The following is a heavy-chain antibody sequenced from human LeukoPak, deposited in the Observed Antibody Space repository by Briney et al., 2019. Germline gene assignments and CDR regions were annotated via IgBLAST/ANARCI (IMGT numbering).Heavy chain of an antibody. CDR3: AGDPYNYKWFDI. CDR1: GYSISSGYY. J-gene: IGHJ5*02. Sequence: SETLSLTCAVSGYSISSGYYWGWIRQPPGKGLEWIGSIYHSGVTNSNPSLKSRVTISVDTSKNQFSLKLSSVTAADTAVYYCAGDPYNYKWFDIWGQGTLVTVSS. V-gene: IGHV4-38-2*02. CDR2: IYHSGVT. D-gene: IGHD1-20*01.